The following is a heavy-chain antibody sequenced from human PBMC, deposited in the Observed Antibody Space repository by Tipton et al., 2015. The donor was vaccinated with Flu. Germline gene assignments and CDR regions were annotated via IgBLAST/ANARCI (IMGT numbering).Heavy chain of an antibody. CDR1: GGSITSGDYY. CDR2: IFYGGDT. V-gene: IGHV4-31*03. CDR3: ARDTIFGVAH. J-gene: IGHJ4*02. D-gene: IGHD3-3*01. Sequence: TLSLTCTVSGGSITSGDYYWSWIRQHPGMGLEWIGYIFYGGDTYYNPSLKSRVTISVDTSKKQFSLKMSSVTAADTAVYYCARDTIFGVAHWGQGTLVTVSS.